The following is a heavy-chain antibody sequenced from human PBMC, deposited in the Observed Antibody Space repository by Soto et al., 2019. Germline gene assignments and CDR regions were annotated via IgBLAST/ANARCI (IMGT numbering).Heavy chain of an antibody. CDR2: IYTTGST. V-gene: IGHV4-4*07. J-gene: IGHJ5*02. Sequence: PSETLSLTCTVSGGSITSYFWGWIRQPAGKGLEWIGRIYTTGSTNFNPSLKGRVAMSVDTSKNQFSLKLTSVTAADTAVYYCVREAVAAGWFDPWGQGTLVTVPS. CDR3: VREAVAAGWFDP. CDR1: GGSITSYF. D-gene: IGHD6-19*01.